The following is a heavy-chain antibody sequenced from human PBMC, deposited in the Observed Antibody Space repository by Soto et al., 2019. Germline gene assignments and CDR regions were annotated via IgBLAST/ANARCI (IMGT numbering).Heavy chain of an antibody. CDR3: AKGLVGYVFEVQDYHYGMDV. D-gene: IGHD2-8*02. Sequence: QVQLVESGGGVVQPGRSLRLCCAASRFTFSSYGMHWVRQAPGKGLEGVGAISYDGINKNYADTVKGRFTISRDNTKNILNLQMNGLRGEDTAVNHCAKGLVGYVFEVQDYHYGMDVWSQGTTVTDSS. V-gene: IGHV3-30*18. CDR1: RFTFSSYG. CDR2: ISYDGINK. J-gene: IGHJ6*02.